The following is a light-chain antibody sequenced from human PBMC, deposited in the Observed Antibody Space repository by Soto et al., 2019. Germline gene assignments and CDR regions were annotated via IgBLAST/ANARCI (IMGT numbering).Light chain of an antibody. Sequence: DIQMTQSPSTLSASVGDRVTITCRASQSISSWLAWYQQKPGKAPKLLIYDASSLESGVPSRFSGSGSGTEFTLTISCLQSEDFATYYCQQYYSYLRLTFGGGTKVEIK. CDR2: DAS. V-gene: IGKV1-5*01. CDR1: QSISSW. J-gene: IGKJ4*01. CDR3: QQYYSYLRLT.